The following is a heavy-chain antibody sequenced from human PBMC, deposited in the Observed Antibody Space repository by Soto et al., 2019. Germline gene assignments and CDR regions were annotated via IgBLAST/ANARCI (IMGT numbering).Heavy chain of an antibody. V-gene: IGHV1-46*01. CDR3: ERKFTISGGLAV. CDR2: INPSSGTT. CDR1: GYPFPTYF. J-gene: IGHJ6*04. D-gene: IGHD3-10*01. Sequence: QVQLDQSGTEVKEPGASVRISCKASGYPFPTYFIHWVRQAPGQGLEWMGVINPSSGTTTYAQKYQARLTMTRDTSTSNVYMDLSSLRSKDTGLYYCERKFTISGGLAVWGKGNTVTVTS.